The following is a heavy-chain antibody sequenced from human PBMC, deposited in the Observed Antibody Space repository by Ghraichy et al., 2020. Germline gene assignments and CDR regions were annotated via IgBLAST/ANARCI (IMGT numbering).Heavy chain of an antibody. V-gene: IGHV3-23*01. Sequence: GGSLRLSCAASGFTFRIYAMSWVRQAPGKGLEWVSAISGGGSSTNYADSVKGRFTISRDNSKSTLYLQMNSLRAGDTAVYYCAKAYRSGWYSLAPNAFNIWGQGTMVTVSS. J-gene: IGHJ3*02. CDR3: AKAYRSGWYSLAPNAFNI. D-gene: IGHD6-19*01. CDR2: ISGGGSST. CDR1: GFTFRIYA.